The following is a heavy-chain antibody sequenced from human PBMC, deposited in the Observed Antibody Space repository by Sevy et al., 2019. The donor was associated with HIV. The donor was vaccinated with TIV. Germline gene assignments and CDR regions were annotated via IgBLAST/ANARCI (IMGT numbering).Heavy chain of an antibody. V-gene: IGHV4-34*01. CDR3: ARDAYCSSTSCPPRFDP. D-gene: IGHD2-2*01. CDR2: INHSGST. J-gene: IGHJ5*02. Sequence: SETLSLTCAVYGGSFSGYYWSWIRQPPGKGREWIGEINHSGSTNYNPSLKSRVTISVDTSKNQFSLKLSSVTAADTAVYYCARDAYCSSTSCPPRFDPWGQGTLVTISS. CDR1: GGSFSGYY.